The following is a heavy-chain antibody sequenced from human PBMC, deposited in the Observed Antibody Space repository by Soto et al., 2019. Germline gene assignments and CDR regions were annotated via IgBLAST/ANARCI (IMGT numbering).Heavy chain of an antibody. J-gene: IGHJ4*02. CDR1: GDIFTSYS. CDR2: ISPYSGNT. V-gene: IGHV1-18*04. CDR3: ASDRGSDIDY. D-gene: IGHD3-10*01. Sequence: ASVKVSCKASGDIFTSYSITWVRQAPGQGLEWMGWISPYSGNTNYAQKFQGRVTMTTDTSTSTAYMELRSLRSDDTAVFYCASDRGSDIDYWGQGTLVTVSS.